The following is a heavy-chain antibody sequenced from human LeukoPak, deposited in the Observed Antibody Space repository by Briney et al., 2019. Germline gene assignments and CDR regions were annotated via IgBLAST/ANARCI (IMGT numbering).Heavy chain of an antibody. V-gene: IGHV3-9*01. D-gene: IGHD3-10*01. J-gene: IGHJ4*02. Sequence: GGSLRLSCAASGFTFDDYAMHWVRQAPGKGMEWVSGISWNRGSIGYADSVKGRFTISRDNAENSLYLQMNSLRAEDTALYYCAKDIRGSGTGFDYWGQGTLVTVSS. CDR2: ISWNRGSI. CDR3: AKDIRGSGTGFDY. CDR1: GFTFDDYA.